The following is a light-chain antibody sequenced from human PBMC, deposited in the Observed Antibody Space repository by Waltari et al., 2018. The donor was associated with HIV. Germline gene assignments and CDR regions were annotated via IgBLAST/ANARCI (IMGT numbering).Light chain of an antibody. Sequence: DIQMTQSPSPLSASLGGRVTIACPANQNITTFLNWYQQRTGKAPALLIYTTSNLRNGVPSRFRGSGSGTNFVHNITNVQTEDLATYSCQQSYRIPYTFGQGTKVHI. CDR2: TTS. CDR3: QQSYRIPYT. V-gene: IGKV1-39*01. CDR1: QNITTF. J-gene: IGKJ2*01.